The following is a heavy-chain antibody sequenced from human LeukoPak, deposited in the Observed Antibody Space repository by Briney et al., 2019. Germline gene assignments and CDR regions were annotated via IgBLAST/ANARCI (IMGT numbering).Heavy chain of an antibody. D-gene: IGHD6-13*01. CDR2: IWYDGSKK. CDR1: GFTFSAYG. J-gene: IGHJ4*02. Sequence: GGSLRLSCVVSGFTFSAYGMHWVRQAPGKGLEWVAVIWYDGSKKYYADSVKGRFTISRDNAKNSLYLQMNSLRAEDTALYYCAKDISSSWNYYFDYWGQGTLVTVSS. CDR3: AKDISSSWNYYFDY. V-gene: IGHV3-33*03.